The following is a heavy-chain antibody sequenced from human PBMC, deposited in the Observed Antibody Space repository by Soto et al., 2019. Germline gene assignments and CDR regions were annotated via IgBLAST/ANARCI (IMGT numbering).Heavy chain of an antibody. V-gene: IGHV3-64*02. CDR1: GFSFSSYA. Sequence: PGGSLRLSCAASGFSFSSYAMHWVRRAPGKGLDFVLVISSSGDSTYYADSVKGRYTMSRDNSKNTLYLQMGSLRAEDMAVYYCARGGSGDSGYDVYHMDVWGKGTTVTVSS. J-gene: IGHJ6*03. CDR3: ARGGSGDSGYDVYHMDV. D-gene: IGHD5-12*01. CDR2: ISSSGDST.